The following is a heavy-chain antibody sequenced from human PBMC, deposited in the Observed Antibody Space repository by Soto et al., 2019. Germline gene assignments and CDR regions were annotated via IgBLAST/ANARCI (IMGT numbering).Heavy chain of an antibody. CDR3: AKTLVTMVRGKYYYMDV. CDR2: VSGGGGTT. J-gene: IGHJ6*03. Sequence: DVQLLESGGGLVQPGGSLRLSCAASGFTFSSYAMAWVRQAPGKGLEWVSVVSGGGGTTYYAESVKGRFIISRDNSKKMLNLQMDSLRAEDTAVYHCAKTLVTMVRGKYYYMDVWGKGTTVSVSS. CDR1: GFTFSSYA. V-gene: IGHV3-23*01. D-gene: IGHD3-10*01.